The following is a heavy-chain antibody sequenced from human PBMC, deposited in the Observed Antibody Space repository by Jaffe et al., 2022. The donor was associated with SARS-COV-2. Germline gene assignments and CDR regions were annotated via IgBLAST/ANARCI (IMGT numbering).Heavy chain of an antibody. Sequence: EVQLLESGGGLVQPGESLRLSCAASGFTFSTHAMSWVRQAPGKGLEWVSAISSNGDKTYYADSVKGRFTISRDNSKSTLYLQMNSLRAEDTAVYYCANRYMYSRGDYWGQGTLVTVSS. CDR1: GFTFSTHA. J-gene: IGHJ4*02. CDR3: ANRYMYSRGDY. CDR2: ISSNGDKT. V-gene: IGHV3-23*01. D-gene: IGHD2-15*01.